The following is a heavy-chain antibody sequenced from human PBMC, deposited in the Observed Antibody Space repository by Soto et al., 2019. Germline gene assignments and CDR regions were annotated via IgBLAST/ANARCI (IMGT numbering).Heavy chain of an antibody. D-gene: IGHD2-15*01. CDR3: ARGIATGQLDP. V-gene: IGHV1-3*01. CDR2: INPDNGNT. CDR1: GYTFTRYT. Sequence: ASVTVSCKASGYTFTRYTMNWVRQAPGQRLEWMGWINPDNGNTKSSQKFRDRVIITRDTSASTAYMDLSSLRAEDTAVYYCARGIATGQLDPWGQGTLVTVSS. J-gene: IGHJ5*02.